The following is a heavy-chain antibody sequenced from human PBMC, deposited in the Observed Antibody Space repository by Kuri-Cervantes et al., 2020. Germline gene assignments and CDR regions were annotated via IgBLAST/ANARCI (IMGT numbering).Heavy chain of an antibody. D-gene: IGHD3-10*01. CDR3: ARVSAAQEFHYYYYYYMDV. CDR2: IYYSGST. CDR1: GVSISSYY. J-gene: IGHJ6*03. V-gene: IGHV4-59*01. Sequence: ESLKISCTVSGVSISSYYWSWIRQPPGKGLEWIGYIYYSGSTNYNPYLKSRVTISVDTSKNQFSLKLSSVTAADTAVYYCARVSAAQEFHYYYYYYMDVWGKGTTVTVSS.